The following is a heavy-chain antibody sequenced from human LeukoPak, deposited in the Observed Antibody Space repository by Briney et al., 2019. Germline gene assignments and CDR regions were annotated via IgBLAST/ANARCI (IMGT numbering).Heavy chain of an antibody. CDR1: GFTFSSYA. CDR3: AKDSPYWFDP. J-gene: IGHJ5*02. V-gene: IGHV3-23*01. Sequence: PGGSLRLSCAASGFTFSSYAMGWVRQAPGKGLEWVSTISGSGGSTYYADSVKGRFTISRDNSKNTLYLQLNSLGADDTAVYYCAKDSPYWFDPWGQGTLVTVSS. CDR2: ISGSGGST.